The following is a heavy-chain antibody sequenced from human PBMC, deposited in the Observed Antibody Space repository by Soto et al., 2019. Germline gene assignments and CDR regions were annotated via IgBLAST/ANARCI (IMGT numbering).Heavy chain of an antibody. CDR3: ARSAARYCSGGSCYLDYYYGMDV. V-gene: IGHV1-69*01. D-gene: IGHD2-15*01. CDR1: GGTFSSYA. Sequence: QVQLVQSGAEVKKPGSSVKVSCKASGGTFSSYAISWVRQAPGQGLEWMGGIIPIFGTANYAQKFQGRVTITADESTRTAYMELSSLRSEDTAVYYCARSAARYCSGGSCYLDYYYGMDVWGQGTTVTVSS. CDR2: IIPIFGTA. J-gene: IGHJ6*02.